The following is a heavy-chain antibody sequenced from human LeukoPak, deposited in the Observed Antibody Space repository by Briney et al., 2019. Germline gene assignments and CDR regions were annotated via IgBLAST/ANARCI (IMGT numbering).Heavy chain of an antibody. CDR3: ARDIGYCSGGSCYRTGIFDY. Sequence: PSETLPLTCTVSGGSISSGYYWGWLRQPPGEGLEWIGSIYHSGSTYYNPSLKSRVTISVDKSKNQFSLKLSSVTAADTAVYYCARDIGYCSGGSCYRTGIFDYWGQGTLVTVSS. D-gene: IGHD2-15*01. V-gene: IGHV4-38-2*02. J-gene: IGHJ4*02. CDR1: GGSISSGYY. CDR2: IYHSGST.